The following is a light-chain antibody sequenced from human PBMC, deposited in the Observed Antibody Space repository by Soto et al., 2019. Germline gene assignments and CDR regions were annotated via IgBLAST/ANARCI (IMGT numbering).Light chain of an antibody. V-gene: IGKV2-30*01. Sequence: DVVMTQSPLSLSVTLGQPASISCRSSQGLVYSDGNTYLNWFQQRPGQSPRRLIYKVSDRDSGVPSRFSGSGSGTEFTLAISSLQPEDFATYYCQQFNDYPITFGQGTRLEIK. J-gene: IGKJ5*01. CDR3: QQFNDYPIT. CDR2: KVS. CDR1: QGLVYSDGNTY.